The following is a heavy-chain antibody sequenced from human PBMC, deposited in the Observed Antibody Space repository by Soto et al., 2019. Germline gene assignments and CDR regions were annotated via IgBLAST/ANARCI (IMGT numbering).Heavy chain of an antibody. CDR3: AREGGDRLLYFDY. D-gene: IGHD2-21*02. CDR2: ISSSSSYI. J-gene: IGHJ4*02. CDR1: GFTFSSYS. V-gene: IGHV3-21*01. Sequence: PGGSLRLSCAASGFTFSSYSMNWVRQAPWKGLEWVSSISSSSSYIYYADSVKGRFTISRDNAKNSLYLQMNSLRAEDTAVYYCAREGGDRLLYFDYWGQGTLVTVSS.